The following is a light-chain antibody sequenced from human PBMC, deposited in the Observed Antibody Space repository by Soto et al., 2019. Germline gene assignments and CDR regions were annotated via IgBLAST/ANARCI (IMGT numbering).Light chain of an antibody. J-gene: IGKJ1*01. V-gene: IGKV1-39*01. CDR2: AAS. CDR3: QQSYSTPPT. CDR1: QSISSY. Sequence: DTQLIQSPSSLYASVGDRVTITCRASQSISSYLNWYQQKPGKAPKLLIYAASSLQSGVSSRFSGSGSGTDFTLTISSLQPEDFATYYCQQSYSTPPTFGQGTKVDIK.